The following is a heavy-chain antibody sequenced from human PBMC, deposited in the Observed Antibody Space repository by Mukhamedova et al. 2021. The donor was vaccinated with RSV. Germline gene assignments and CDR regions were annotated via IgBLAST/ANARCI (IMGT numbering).Heavy chain of an antibody. J-gene: IGHJ5*02. CDR3: ARITHYFKWLDP. Sequence: AWIRQPPGKGLEWIGSSYYSGITYYSPSLRSRVTISVDTSKIQFSLKLSSVTAADTASYYCARITHYFKWLDPWGQGTLVTVSS. D-gene: IGHD2/OR15-2a*01. V-gene: IGHV4-39*01. CDR2: SYYSGIT.